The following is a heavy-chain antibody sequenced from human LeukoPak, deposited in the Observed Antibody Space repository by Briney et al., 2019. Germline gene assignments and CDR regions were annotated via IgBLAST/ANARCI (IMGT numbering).Heavy chain of an antibody. CDR3: ARVTPRVTTGED. CDR2: MNPNSGNT. Sequence: ASVKVSCKASGGTFSSYAISWVRQAPGQGLEWMGWMNPNSGNTGYAQKFQGRVTMTRNTSISTAYMELSSLRSEDTAVYYCARVTPRVTTGEDWGQGTLVTVSS. V-gene: IGHV1-8*02. J-gene: IGHJ4*02. CDR1: GGTFSSYA. D-gene: IGHD4-17*01.